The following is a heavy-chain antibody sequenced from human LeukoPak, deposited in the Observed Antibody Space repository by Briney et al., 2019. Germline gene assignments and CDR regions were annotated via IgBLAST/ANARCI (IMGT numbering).Heavy chain of an antibody. J-gene: IGHJ4*02. Sequence: GGSLRLSCAASGFTFSSYSMNWVRQTPGKGLEWVSSISSSSSYIFYADSVKGRFTMSRDNAKKSLFLQMNSLRAEDTAVYYCARDASGSYFPVYFDYWGQGTLVTVSS. D-gene: IGHD1-26*01. CDR2: ISSSSSYI. CDR1: GFTFSSYS. V-gene: IGHV3-21*01. CDR3: ARDASGSYFPVYFDY.